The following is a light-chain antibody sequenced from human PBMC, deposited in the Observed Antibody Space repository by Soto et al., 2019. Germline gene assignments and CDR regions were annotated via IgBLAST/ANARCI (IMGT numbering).Light chain of an antibody. CDR3: CSNAGSGTYV. V-gene: IGLV2-23*01. J-gene: IGLJ1*01. CDR1: SSDVGSNNL. CDR2: EGS. Sequence: QSALTQPASVSASPGQSITISCTGTSSDVGSNNLVSWYQQYPGKAPKVMIYEGSRRPSGVSNRFSGSKSGNTASLTISGLQDEDEADYYCCSNAGSGTYVFGTGTKLTVL.